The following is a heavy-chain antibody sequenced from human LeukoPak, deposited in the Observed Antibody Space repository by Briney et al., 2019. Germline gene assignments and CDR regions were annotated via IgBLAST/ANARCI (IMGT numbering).Heavy chain of an antibody. J-gene: IGHJ4*02. D-gene: IGHD2-15*01. V-gene: IGHV3-30*18. CDR2: ISYDGSNK. CDR3: ANGGWGN. Sequence: PGGSLRLSCAASGFTFSSYGMYWVRQAPGKGLEWVAVISYDGSNKYYADSVKGRFTISRDNSKNTLYLQMNSLRAEDTAVYYCANGGWGNWGQGTLVTVSS. CDR1: GFTFSSYG.